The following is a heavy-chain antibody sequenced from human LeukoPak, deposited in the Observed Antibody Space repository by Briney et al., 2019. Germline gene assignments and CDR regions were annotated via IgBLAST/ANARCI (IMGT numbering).Heavy chain of an antibody. J-gene: IGHJ4*02. CDR3: AKHREYSSSWYYFDY. CDR2: INSDGSTT. Sequence: GGSLRLSCAASGFIFSTYWMHWVRQAPGKGLMWVSRINSDGSTTSYADSVKGRFTISRGNAKNTVYLQMNSLRAEDTAVYYCAKHREYSSSWYYFDYWGQGTLVTVSS. V-gene: IGHV3-74*01. CDR1: GFIFSTYW. D-gene: IGHD6-13*01.